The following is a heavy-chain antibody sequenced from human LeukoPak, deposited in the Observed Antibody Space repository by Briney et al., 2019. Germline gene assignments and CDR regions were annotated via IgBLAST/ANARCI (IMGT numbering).Heavy chain of an antibody. CDR2: ISSSSSYI. Sequence: PGGTLRLSCAASGFTFSSYSMNWVRQAPGKGLEWVSYISSSSSYIYYAASLKSRFTISRDNAKNSLYLQMNSLRAEDTAVYYCARGENNYGYYYFDYWGQGTLVTVSS. CDR1: GFTFSSYS. J-gene: IGHJ4*02. D-gene: IGHD5-18*01. V-gene: IGHV3-21*01. CDR3: ARGENNYGYYYFDY.